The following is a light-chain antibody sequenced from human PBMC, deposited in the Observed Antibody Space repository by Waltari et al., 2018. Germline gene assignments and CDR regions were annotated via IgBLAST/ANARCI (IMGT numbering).Light chain of an antibody. CDR1: QSVSSY. CDR3: QQRSNWPLT. CDR2: DAS. J-gene: IGKJ4*01. V-gene: IGKV3-11*01. Sequence: EIVLTQSPATLSLSPGERATLSCRASQSVSSYLAWYQQKPGQAPRLLIYDASNRATGIPARFSGSGSGTDFTLTISSLEPEDFAVYYCQQRSNWPLTFCGGTKVGIK.